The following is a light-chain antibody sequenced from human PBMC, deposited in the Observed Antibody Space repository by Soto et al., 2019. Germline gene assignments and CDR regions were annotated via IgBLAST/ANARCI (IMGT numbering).Light chain of an antibody. CDR3: SSYSSSSTLRV. Sequence: QSALTQPASVSGSPGQSITISCTGTSNDVGGHNYVSWYQQHPGKAPKVMIYEVTNRPSGVSNRFSGSKSGNTASLTISGLLAEDEADYYCSSYSSSSTLRVFGTGTKLTVL. CDR2: EVT. CDR1: SNDVGGHNY. J-gene: IGLJ1*01. V-gene: IGLV2-14*01.